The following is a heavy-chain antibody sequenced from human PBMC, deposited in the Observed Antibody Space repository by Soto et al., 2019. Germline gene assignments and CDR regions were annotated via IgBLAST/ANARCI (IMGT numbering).Heavy chain of an antibody. J-gene: IGHJ4*02. CDR3: ATEDGWTFRSTAYRNYYFNY. V-gene: IGHV4-61*01. Sequence: PSETLSLTCSVSGGSVSRGSYYWSWVRQSSGKGLEWIGSIHYSGRAYYNPSLKSRVIVSLDTTRNQFSLILTSVTAADTAVYFCATEDGWTFRSTAYRNYYFNYWGQGTLVTVSS. D-gene: IGHD4-4*01. CDR1: GGSVSRGSYY. CDR2: IHYSGRA.